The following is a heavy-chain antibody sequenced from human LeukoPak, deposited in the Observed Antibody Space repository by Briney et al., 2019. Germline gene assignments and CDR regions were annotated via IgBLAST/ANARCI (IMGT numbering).Heavy chain of an antibody. J-gene: IGHJ5*02. CDR1: GGSISSYY. CDR3: ARDSGTTGEVKFDP. Sequence: SETLSLTCTVPGGSISSYYWNWIRQPAGKGLEWIGRFYTSGSTNYNPSLKSRVTMSVDTSKNKFSLKLSSMTAADTAVYYCARDSGTTGEVKFDPWGQGTLVTVSS. V-gene: IGHV4-4*07. CDR2: FYTSGST. D-gene: IGHD3-10*01.